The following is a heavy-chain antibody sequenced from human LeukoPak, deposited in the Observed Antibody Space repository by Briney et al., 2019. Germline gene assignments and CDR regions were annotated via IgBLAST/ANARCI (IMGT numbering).Heavy chain of an antibody. D-gene: IGHD1-26*01. J-gene: IGHJ4*02. Sequence: SETLSLTCTVSGGSFGNYYWSWIRQPPGKGLEWIGYIYDSGTTNYNPSLKSRVTISVDTSKNQFSLKLSSVTAADTAVYYCARDTLSGSYSDYLDYWGQGTLVTVSS. CDR2: IYDSGTT. CDR3: ARDTLSGSYSDYLDY. V-gene: IGHV4-59*01. CDR1: GGSFGNYY.